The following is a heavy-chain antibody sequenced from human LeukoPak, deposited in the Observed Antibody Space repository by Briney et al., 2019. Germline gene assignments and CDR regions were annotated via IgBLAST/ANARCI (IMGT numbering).Heavy chain of an antibody. CDR2: VSTSGGNT. V-gene: IGHV3-23*01. Sequence: PGGSLRHSCAASGFTFSTHAMSWVRQAPGKGLEWVSTVSTSGGNTLYADSVKGRFTISRDNSKNTLFLQMNSLTVEDTAIYYCANPGRYTSGWIFPPSFDYWGQGTLVTVSS. CDR3: ANPGRYTSGWIFPPSFDY. J-gene: IGHJ4*02. D-gene: IGHD6-19*01. CDR1: GFTFSTHA.